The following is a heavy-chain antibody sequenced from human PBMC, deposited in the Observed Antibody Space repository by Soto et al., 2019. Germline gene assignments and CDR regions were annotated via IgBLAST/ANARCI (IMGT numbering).Heavy chain of an antibody. D-gene: IGHD4-4*01. CDR3: ARSRDGYSFYFYYGMDV. Sequence: GGSLRLSCAASGFTFSSYGMHWVRQAPGKGLEWVAVISYDGSNKYYADSVKGRFTISRDNSKNTLYLQMNSLRAEDTAVYYCARSRDGYSFYFYYGMDVWGQGTKVTVSS. CDR2: ISYDGSNK. J-gene: IGHJ6*02. CDR1: GFTFSSYG. V-gene: IGHV3-30*03.